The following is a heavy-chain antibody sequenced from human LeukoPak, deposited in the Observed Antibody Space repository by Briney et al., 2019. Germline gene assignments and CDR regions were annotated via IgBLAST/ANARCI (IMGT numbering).Heavy chain of an antibody. J-gene: IGHJ3*02. D-gene: IGHD3-22*01. CDR3: ARGTPGRITMIVVVIEAAFDI. V-gene: IGHV4-34*01. CDR2: INHSGSS. Sequence: PSETLSLTCTASGGSFSGYYWSWIRQPPGKGLEWIGEINHSGSSNYNPSLMSRVTMSVDTSKNQFSLKLSSVTTADTAVYYCARGTPGRITMIVVVIEAAFDIWGQGTMVTVSS. CDR1: GGSFSGYY.